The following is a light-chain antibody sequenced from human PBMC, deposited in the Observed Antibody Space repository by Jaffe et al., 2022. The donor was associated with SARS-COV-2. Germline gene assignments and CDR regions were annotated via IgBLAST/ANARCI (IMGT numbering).Light chain of an antibody. J-gene: IGLJ2*01. Sequence: QSALTQPASVSGSPGQSITISCTGTSSDINGYNYVSWFQQHPGKAPKLMIYDVSNRPSGVSNRFSGSKSGNTASLTISGLQAEDEADYYCSSYTSSNTLLFGGGTKLTVL. CDR3: SSYTSSNTLL. CDR2: DVS. CDR1: SSDINGYNY. V-gene: IGLV2-14*01.